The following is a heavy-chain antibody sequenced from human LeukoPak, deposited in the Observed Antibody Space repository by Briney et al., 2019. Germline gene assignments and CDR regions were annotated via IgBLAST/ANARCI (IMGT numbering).Heavy chain of an antibody. CDR2: FYYSGNT. CDR3: ATSSNWSLLYLDY. CDR1: GGSIRSHY. Sequence: SETLSLTCTVSGGSIRSHYWSWVRQPPGKGLEGVGYFYYSGNTYYNPSLKSRVTISVDTSKNQFSLHLTSVTAADTAVYYCATSSNWSLLYLDYWGQGSLVTVSS. D-gene: IGHD6-13*01. V-gene: IGHV4-59*11. J-gene: IGHJ4*02.